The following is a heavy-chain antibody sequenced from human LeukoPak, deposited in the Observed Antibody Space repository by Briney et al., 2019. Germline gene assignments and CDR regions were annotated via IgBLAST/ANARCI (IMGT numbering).Heavy chain of an antibody. D-gene: IGHD2/OR15-2a*01. Sequence: ASVKLSCKTSGCSFSSYGMSWVRQAPGQGLEWLGWISGYNGNTNYAPRVQGRATMTRDISTTTVYMDLTSLRSDDTAVYYCARDMGNSGLDVWGKGTTVSV. J-gene: IGHJ6*04. V-gene: IGHV1-18*01. CDR1: GCSFSSYG. CDR2: ISGYNGNT. CDR3: ARDMGNSGLDV.